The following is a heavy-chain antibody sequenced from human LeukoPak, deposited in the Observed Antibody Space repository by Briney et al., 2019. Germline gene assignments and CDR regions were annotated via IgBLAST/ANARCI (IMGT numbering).Heavy chain of an antibody. CDR2: INVDGSVK. V-gene: IGHV3-74*01. D-gene: IGHD4-23*01. J-gene: IGHJ4*02. Sequence: GSLRLSCAASGFTFSNYWTHWVRQVPGKGLVWVSRINVDGSVKSYADSVKGRFTISRDNAKNTVSLQMNSLRAEDTAVYYCVRDLILVDTPGDDFDYWGQGALVTVSS. CDR1: GFTFSNYW. CDR3: VRDLILVDTPGDDFDY.